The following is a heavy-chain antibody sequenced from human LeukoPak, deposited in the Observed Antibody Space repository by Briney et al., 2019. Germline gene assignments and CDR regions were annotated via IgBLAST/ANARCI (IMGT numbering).Heavy chain of an antibody. V-gene: IGHV1-2*02. CDR1: GYIFTGYY. Sequence: ASVKVSCKASGYIFTGYYIHWVRQAPGQGLEWMGWINPNSGGTNYAQKFQGRVTMTRDTSISTAYMELSRLRSDDTAVYYCARGEREPMVRGVSRFDYWGQGTLVTVSS. CDR2: INPNSGGT. J-gene: IGHJ4*02. D-gene: IGHD3-10*01. CDR3: ARGEREPMVRGVSRFDY.